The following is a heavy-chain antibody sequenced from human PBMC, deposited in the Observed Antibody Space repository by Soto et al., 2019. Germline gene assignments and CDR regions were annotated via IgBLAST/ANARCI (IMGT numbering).Heavy chain of an antibody. V-gene: IGHV3-23*01. CDR2: LSGSGSST. CDR1: GFIFSDYA. Sequence: EVQLLESEGGLVQPGRSLRLSCAASGFIFSDYAMSWVRQAPGKGLEWVSALSGSGSSTYYADSVKGRFTISRDNLKNTVSLQINNLTAEATAVYYCAKGGVTRSYYYAMDVWGQGTTVTVSS. J-gene: IGHJ6*02. CDR3: AKGGVTRSYYYAMDV.